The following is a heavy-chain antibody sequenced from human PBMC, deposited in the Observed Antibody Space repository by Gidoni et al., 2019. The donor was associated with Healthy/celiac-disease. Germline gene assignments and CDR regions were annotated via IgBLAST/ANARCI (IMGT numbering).Heavy chain of an antibody. CDR2: IYYSGST. Sequence: QLQLQESGPGLVKPSETLSLTCTVSGGSLSSSSYYWGWLRQPPGKGLEWIGSIYYSGSTYYNPSLKSRVTISVDTSKNQFSLKLSSVTAADTAVYYCARSVCSGGSCYFPQPERTYGMDVWGQGTTVTVSS. CDR3: ARSVCSGGSCYFPQPERTYGMDV. D-gene: IGHD2-15*01. V-gene: IGHV4-39*01. CDR1: GGSLSSSSYY. J-gene: IGHJ6*02.